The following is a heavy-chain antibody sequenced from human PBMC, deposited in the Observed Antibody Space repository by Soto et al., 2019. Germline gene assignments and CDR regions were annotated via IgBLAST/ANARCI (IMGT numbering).Heavy chain of an antibody. J-gene: IGHJ4*02. CDR1: GFTFSSYA. D-gene: IGHD3-3*01. V-gene: IGHV3-23*01. Sequence: GGSLRLSCAASGFTFSSYAMTWVRQAPGKGLEWVSTISGNGGYTYYSDSVRGRFTISRDNSKITLYLQMDSLRADDTAVIYCAKGKADTVFGVDTLFDYWGQGTQVTVSS. CDR3: AKGKADTVFGVDTLFDY. CDR2: ISGNGGYT.